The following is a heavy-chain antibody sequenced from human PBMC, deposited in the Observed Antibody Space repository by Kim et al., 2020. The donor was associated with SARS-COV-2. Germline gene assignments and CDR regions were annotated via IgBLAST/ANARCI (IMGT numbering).Heavy chain of an antibody. J-gene: IGHJ3*02. CDR2: IYYSGST. CDR1: GGFISSYY. CDR3: ARELGYYYDAFDI. V-gene: IGHV4-59*01. D-gene: IGHD3-10*01. Sequence: SETLSLTCTVSGGFISSYYWSWIRQPPGKGLEWIGYIYYSGSTNYNPSLKSRVTISVDTSKNQFSLKLSSVTAADTAVYYCARELGYYYDAFDIWGQGTMVTVSS.